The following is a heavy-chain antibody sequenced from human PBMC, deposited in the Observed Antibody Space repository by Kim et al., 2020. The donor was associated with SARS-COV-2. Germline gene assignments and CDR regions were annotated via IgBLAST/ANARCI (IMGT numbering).Heavy chain of an antibody. CDR3: ARGGASIASRFDF. J-gene: IGHJ4*02. Sequence: TYSPSSQGQVIISADNSISTAYLQWMTLKASDTAIYYCARGGASIASRFDFWGQGTLVTVSS. V-gene: IGHV5-51*01. D-gene: IGHD6-6*01.